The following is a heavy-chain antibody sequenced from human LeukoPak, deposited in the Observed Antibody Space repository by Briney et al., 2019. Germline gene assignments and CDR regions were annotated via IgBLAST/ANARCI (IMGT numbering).Heavy chain of an antibody. V-gene: IGHV3-48*03. J-gene: IGHJ4*02. D-gene: IGHD3-10*01. CDR2: ISSSGSTI. Sequence: PGGSLRLSCAASGLTFSSYEMNWVRQAPGKGLEWVSYISSSGSTIYYADSVKGRFTISRDNAKNSLYLQMNSLRAEDTAVYYCAFLGYGSGFNSGYWGQGTLVTVSS. CDR1: GLTFSSYE. CDR3: AFLGYGSGFNSGY.